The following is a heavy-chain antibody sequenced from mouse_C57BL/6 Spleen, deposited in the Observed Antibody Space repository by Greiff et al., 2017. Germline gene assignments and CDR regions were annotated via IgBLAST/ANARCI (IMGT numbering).Heavy chain of an antibody. CDR3: ARWGGGGSSPFAY. D-gene: IGHD1-1*01. V-gene: IGHV1-22*01. CDR1: GYTFTDYN. CDR2: INPNNGGT. J-gene: IGHJ3*01. Sequence: VQLQQSGPELVKPGASVKMSCKASGYTFTDYNMHWVKQSHGKSLEWIGYINPNNGGTSYNQKFKGKATLTVNKSSSTAYMELRSLTSEDSAVXYCARWGGGGSSPFAYWGQGTLVTVSA.